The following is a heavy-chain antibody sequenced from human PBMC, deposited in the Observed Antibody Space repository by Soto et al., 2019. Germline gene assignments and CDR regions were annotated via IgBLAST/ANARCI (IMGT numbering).Heavy chain of an antibody. CDR2: IRSKANSYAT. D-gene: IGHD3-16*02. V-gene: IGHV3-73*01. J-gene: IGHJ4*02. CDR1: GFTFSGSA. Sequence: GGSLRLSCAASGFTFSGSAMHWVRQASGKGLEWVGRIRSKANSYATAYAASVKGRFTISRDDSKNTAYLQMNSLKTEDTAVYYCTLSYYDYVWGSYRYFDYWGQGTLVTVSS. CDR3: TLSYYDYVWGSYRYFDY.